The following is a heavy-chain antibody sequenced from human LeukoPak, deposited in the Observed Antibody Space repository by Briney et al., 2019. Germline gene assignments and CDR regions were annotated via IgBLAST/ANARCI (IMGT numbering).Heavy chain of an antibody. D-gene: IGHD6-13*01. CDR1: GFTFSSYG. Sequence: GGSLRLSCAASGFTFSSYGMSWVRQAPGKGLEWVSAISASGGSTYYADSVKGRFTISRDKSKNTLYLQMNSLRAEDTAVYYCAKRGGMYPAHYFDYWGQGTLVTVSS. J-gene: IGHJ4*02. CDR2: ISASGGST. V-gene: IGHV3-23*01. CDR3: AKRGGMYPAHYFDY.